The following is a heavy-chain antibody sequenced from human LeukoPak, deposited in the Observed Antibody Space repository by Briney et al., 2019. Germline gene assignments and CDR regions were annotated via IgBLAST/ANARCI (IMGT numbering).Heavy chain of an antibody. CDR3: ARTMVRGVNPFDY. Sequence: PGGSLRLSCAASGFTFSSYEMNWVRQAPGKGLEWVSYISSSGSTIYYADSVKGRFTISRDNAKNSLYLQMNSLRAEDTAVYYCARTMVRGVNPFDYWGQGTLVTVSS. V-gene: IGHV3-48*03. J-gene: IGHJ4*02. CDR1: GFTFSSYE. CDR2: ISSSGSTI. D-gene: IGHD3-10*01.